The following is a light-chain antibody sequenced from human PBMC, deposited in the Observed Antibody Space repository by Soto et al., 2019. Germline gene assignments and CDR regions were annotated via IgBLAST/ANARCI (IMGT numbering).Light chain of an antibody. CDR2: GAS. CDR1: ESVRSSY. J-gene: IGKJ1*01. CDR3: QQCDRSPPT. Sequence: EIVLTQSPGTLALSPRERATLSCRASESVRSSYLAWYQQKPGQAHRLLMSGASSRATGIPDRFSGSGSGTDFTLTISRLEPEEMAVYYCQQCDRSPPTVGQGTKVDIK. V-gene: IGKV3-20*01.